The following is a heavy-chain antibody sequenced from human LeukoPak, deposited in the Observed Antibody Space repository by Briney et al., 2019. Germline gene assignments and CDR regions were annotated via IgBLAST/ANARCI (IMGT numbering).Heavy chain of an antibody. CDR1: GGSISSDY. V-gene: IGHV4-59*01. Sequence: SETLSLTCTVSGGSISSDYWQWVRQPPGKGRGWGGYIYYSGRTNYNPSLKSRVTISVDTSKNQFSLKLSSVTAADTAVYYCARGGYSYGSYYFDYWGQGTLVTVSS. D-gene: IGHD5-18*01. CDR3: ARGGYSYGSYYFDY. CDR2: IYYSGRT. J-gene: IGHJ4*02.